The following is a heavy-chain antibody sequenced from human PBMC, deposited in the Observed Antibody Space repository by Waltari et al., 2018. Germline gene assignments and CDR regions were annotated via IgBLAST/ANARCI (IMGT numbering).Heavy chain of an antibody. D-gene: IGHD2-15*01. J-gene: IGHJ6*02. CDR3: ARMKKPPAERSIPGYYYGLDV. CDR1: GYTFILYW. Sequence: EVQLVQSGAEVKKPGESLKISCKTSGYTFILYWIGWVRQMPGKGLEWMGIIDPSDYDSRYSPSFRGQGTTSAAKAINAAYLQWSSLKASDTAMYYCARMKKPPAERSIPGYYYGLDVWGQGTTVTVAS. V-gene: IGHV5-51*01. CDR2: IDPSDYDS.